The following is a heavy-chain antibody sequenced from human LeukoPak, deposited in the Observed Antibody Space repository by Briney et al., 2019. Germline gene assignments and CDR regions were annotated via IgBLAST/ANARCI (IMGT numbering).Heavy chain of an antibody. J-gene: IGHJ4*02. V-gene: IGHV1-2*02. CDR1: GYTFTGYY. CDR3: ARGGLIFRGVMKMGFDY. CDR2: INPNSGGT. D-gene: IGHD3-10*01. Sequence: GASVKVSRKPSGYTFTGYYMHGVRQAPGQGLEGMGWINPNSGGTKYAQKFQGRGTMTREPSKSTAYMELSRLRTDDPAVFYCARGGLIFRGVMKMGFDYWGQGTLVTVSS.